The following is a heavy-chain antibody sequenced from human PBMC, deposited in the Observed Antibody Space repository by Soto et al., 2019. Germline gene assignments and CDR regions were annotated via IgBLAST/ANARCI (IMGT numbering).Heavy chain of an antibody. V-gene: IGHV1-3*05. Sequence: QVQLVQSGAEEKKPGASVKVSCKASGYTFTSYAMHWVRQAPGQRLEWMGWINAGNGNTKYSQKFQGRVTITRDTSASTAYMEMSSLRSEDTAVYYCARSTGIAVADYWGQGTLVTVSS. CDR1: GYTFTSYA. J-gene: IGHJ4*02. CDR3: ARSTGIAVADY. D-gene: IGHD6-19*01. CDR2: INAGNGNT.